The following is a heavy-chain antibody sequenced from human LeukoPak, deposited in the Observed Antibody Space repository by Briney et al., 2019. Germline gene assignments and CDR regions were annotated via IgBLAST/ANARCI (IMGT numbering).Heavy chain of an antibody. CDR2: XXXXXXSX. CDR1: GYTFTSYY. Sequence: ASVKVSCKASGYTFTSYYMXXXXXXPGXXXXXXXXXXXXXXSXSXAQKXQGXXXXXXDXSTSTVYMELSSLRSEDTAVYYCASSLTTVTQVEVYYYGMDVWGQGTTVTVSS. CDR3: ASSLTTVTQVEVYYYGMDV. D-gene: IGHD4-11*01. V-gene: IGHV1-46*01. J-gene: IGHJ6*02.